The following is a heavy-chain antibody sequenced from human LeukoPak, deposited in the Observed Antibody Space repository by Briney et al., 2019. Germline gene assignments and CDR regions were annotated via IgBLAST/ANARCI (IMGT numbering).Heavy chain of an antibody. Sequence: VIFTPSGGSTRNAQNFQARVTMTRDRSTSTVYMELRSLRDEDTAVYYCARDSSVAGDAFDIWGQGTMVTVSS. D-gene: IGHD2-15*01. CDR2: FTPSGGST. CDR3: ARDSSVAGDAFDI. V-gene: IGHV1-46*03. J-gene: IGHJ3*02.